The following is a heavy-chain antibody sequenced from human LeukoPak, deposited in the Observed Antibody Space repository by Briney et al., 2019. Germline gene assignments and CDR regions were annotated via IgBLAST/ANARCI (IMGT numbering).Heavy chain of an antibody. D-gene: IGHD6-19*01. J-gene: IGHJ4*02. CDR1: GGSISSYY. V-gene: IGHV4-59*01. CDR3: ARVVAVAGFDY. Sequence: SETLSLTCTVSGGSISSYYWSWIRQPPGKGLEWIGYIYYSGSTNYNPSLKNRVTISVDTSKNQFSLKLSSVTAADTAVYYCARVVAVAGFDYWGQGTLVTVSS. CDR2: IYYSGST.